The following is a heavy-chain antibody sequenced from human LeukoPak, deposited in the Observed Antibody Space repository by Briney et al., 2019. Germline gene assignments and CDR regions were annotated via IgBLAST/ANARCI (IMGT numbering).Heavy chain of an antibody. V-gene: IGHV3-74*01. Sequence: GGSLRLSCAASGFTFSSHLMHWVRQAPGKGLVWVSRISSDGTYTNYADSVRGRFTISRDNAKNTLYLQMNSLRAEDTAVYYCAKGVATAYLPFDYWGQGTLVTVSS. J-gene: IGHJ4*02. D-gene: IGHD5-18*01. CDR1: GFTFSSHL. CDR3: AKGVATAYLPFDY. CDR2: ISSDGTYT.